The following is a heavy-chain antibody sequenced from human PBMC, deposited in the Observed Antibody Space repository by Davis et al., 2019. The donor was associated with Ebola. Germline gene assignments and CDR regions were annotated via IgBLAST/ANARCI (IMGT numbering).Heavy chain of an antibody. D-gene: IGHD3-10*01. Sequence: ASVKVSCKASGYTFTSYAMHWVRQAPGQGLEWMGIINPSGGSTSYAQKFQGRVTMTRDTSTSTVYMELSSLRSEDTAVYYCARNPDLYYGSGSYGYFQHWGQGTLVTVSS. V-gene: IGHV1-46*01. CDR1: GYTFTSYA. CDR3: ARNPDLYYGSGSYGYFQH. J-gene: IGHJ1*01. CDR2: INPSGGST.